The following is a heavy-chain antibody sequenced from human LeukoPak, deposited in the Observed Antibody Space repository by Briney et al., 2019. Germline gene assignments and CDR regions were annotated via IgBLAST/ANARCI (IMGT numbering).Heavy chain of an antibody. CDR2: ISGSGGST. CDR1: GFTFSSYA. V-gene: IGHV3-23*01. J-gene: IGHJ4*02. D-gene: IGHD3-3*01. CDR3: AKDRVSSYFWSGYPFDY. Sequence: PGGSLRLSCAASGFTFSSYAMSWVRQAPGKGLEWVSAISGSGGSTYYADSVKGRFTISRDNSKNTLYLQMNSLRAEDTAVYYCAKDRVSSYFWSGYPFDYWGQGTLVTVSS.